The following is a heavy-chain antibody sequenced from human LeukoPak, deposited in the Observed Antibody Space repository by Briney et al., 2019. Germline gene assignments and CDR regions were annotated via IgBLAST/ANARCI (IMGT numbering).Heavy chain of an antibody. Sequence: GGSLRLSCAASGFTFSSYEMNCVRHAPGEGLEWVSYIIRSSSTIYYEASLKGRFTISRDNAKNQLYLQMNSLRAEDTAVYYCSRGIAADDDYWGQGTLVTVSS. V-gene: IGHV3-48*03. CDR3: SRGIAADDDY. J-gene: IGHJ4*02. CDR2: IIRSSSTI. CDR1: GFTFSSYE. D-gene: IGHD6-13*01.